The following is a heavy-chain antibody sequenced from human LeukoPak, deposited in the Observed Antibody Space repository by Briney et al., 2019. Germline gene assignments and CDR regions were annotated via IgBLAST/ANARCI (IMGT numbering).Heavy chain of an antibody. J-gene: IGHJ6*02. D-gene: IGHD6-19*01. Sequence: SETLSLTCTVSGGSISSSSYYWGWIRQPPGKGLGWIGSIYYSGNTYYNPSLKSRVTISVDTSKNQFSLKLSSVTAADTAVYYCARHVSGSGWYLSYYYYGMDVWGQGTTVTVSS. CDR1: GGSISSSSYY. V-gene: IGHV4-39*01. CDR3: ARHVSGSGWYLSYYYYGMDV. CDR2: IYYSGNT.